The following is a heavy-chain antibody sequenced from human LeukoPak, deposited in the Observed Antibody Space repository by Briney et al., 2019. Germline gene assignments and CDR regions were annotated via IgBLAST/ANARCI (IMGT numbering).Heavy chain of an antibody. CDR1: GFTFDDYA. Sequence: GGSLRLSCAASGFTFDDYAMHWVRQVSGKGLEWVSGISWNSGSIDYAASVKGRFTISRDNAKNSLYLQMNSLRAEDTALYYCAKARDSYGTSDYWGQGTLVTVSS. D-gene: IGHD5-18*01. CDR3: AKARDSYGTSDY. J-gene: IGHJ4*02. V-gene: IGHV3-9*01. CDR2: ISWNSGSI.